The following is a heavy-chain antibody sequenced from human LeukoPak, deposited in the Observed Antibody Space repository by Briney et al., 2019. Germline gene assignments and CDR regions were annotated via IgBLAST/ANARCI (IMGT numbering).Heavy chain of an antibody. D-gene: IGHD2-21*02. CDR1: GGSVSSRDYY. V-gene: IGHV4-30-4*08. CDR3: ARDYCAGGACFGRWFDP. CDR2: MFNSGNT. Sequence: SQTLSLTCTVSGGSVSSRDYYWTWIRQPPGKGLEWIGYMFNSGNTYYNPSLKSRLTISIDTSKNQFSLKLSSVTAADTAVYYCARDYCAGGACFGRWFDPWGQGTLVTVSS. J-gene: IGHJ5*02.